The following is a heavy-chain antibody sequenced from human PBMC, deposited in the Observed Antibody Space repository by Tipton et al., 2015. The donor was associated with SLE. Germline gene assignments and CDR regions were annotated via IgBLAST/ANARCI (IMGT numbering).Heavy chain of an antibody. V-gene: IGHV4-59*11. J-gene: IGHJ4*02. Sequence: TLSLTCTVSGGSISSHYWSWIRQPPGKGLEWIGYIYYSGSISYNPSLKSRVTISVDTSKNQFSLKLSSVTAADTAVYYCARDSEQQLVLDYWGQGTLVTVSS. CDR2: IYYSGSI. CDR1: GGSISSHY. D-gene: IGHD6-13*01. CDR3: ARDSEQQLVLDY.